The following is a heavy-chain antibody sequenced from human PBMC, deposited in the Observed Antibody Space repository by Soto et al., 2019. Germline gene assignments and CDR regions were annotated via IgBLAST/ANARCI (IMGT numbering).Heavy chain of an antibody. D-gene: IGHD2-15*01. V-gene: IGHV3-7*01. CDR2: IKQDGSDK. CDR3: ARGWGSGDKWYDAFDM. J-gene: IGHJ3*02. Sequence: VGSHRHSSTASGLTCISSWISWVRQATGKGLEWVANIKQDGSDKYYVDSVKGRFTISRDNAKNSLYLQMNSLRAEDTAVYYCARGWGSGDKWYDAFDMWGQGTMVTVSS. CDR1: GLTCISSW.